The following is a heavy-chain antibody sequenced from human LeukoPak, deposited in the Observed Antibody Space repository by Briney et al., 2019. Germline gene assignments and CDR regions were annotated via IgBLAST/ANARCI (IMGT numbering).Heavy chain of an antibody. J-gene: IGHJ5*02. CDR2: INPSGGST. V-gene: IGHV1-46*01. D-gene: IGHD2-15*01. CDR1: GYTFASYY. CDR3: ARDWAVVVVAASNWFDP. Sequence: GASVKVSCKASGYTFASYYMHWVRQAPGQGLEWMGIINPSGGSTSYAQKFQGRVTMTRDTSTSTVYMELSSLRSEDTAVYYCARDWAVVVVAASNWFDPWGQGTLVTVSS.